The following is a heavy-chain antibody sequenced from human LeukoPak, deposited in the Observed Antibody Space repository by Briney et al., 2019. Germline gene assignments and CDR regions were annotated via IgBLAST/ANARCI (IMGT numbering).Heavy chain of an antibody. D-gene: IGHD3-3*01. CDR1: GFTFSSHA. CDR2: ISGSGGST. Sequence: GASLRLSCAASGFTFSSHAMSWVRQAPGKGLEWVSGISGSGGSTNYADSVKGRFTISRDNSKNTLYLQMSSLRAEDTAVYYCARSGSGWAFDIWGQGTMVTVSS. CDR3: ARSGSGWAFDI. J-gene: IGHJ3*02. V-gene: IGHV3-23*01.